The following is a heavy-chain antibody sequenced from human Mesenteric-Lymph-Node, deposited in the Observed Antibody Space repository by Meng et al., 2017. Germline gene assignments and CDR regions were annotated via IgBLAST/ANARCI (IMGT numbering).Heavy chain of an antibody. Sequence: RWVQPGGSLKLSCTASGFTFSDSTIYWVRQASGKGLEWVGLIRSKSNSYATAYAASVKGRFTISRDDSKNTAYLQMNSLKTEDTAVYYCARFRNYFGEGQEFDYWGQGTLVTVSS. J-gene: IGHJ4*02. CDR2: IRSKSNSYAT. D-gene: IGHD3-10*01. CDR3: ARFRNYFGEGQEFDY. V-gene: IGHV3-73*01. CDR1: GFTFSDST.